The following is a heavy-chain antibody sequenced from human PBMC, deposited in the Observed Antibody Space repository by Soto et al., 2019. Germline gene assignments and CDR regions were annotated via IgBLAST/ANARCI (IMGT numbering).Heavy chain of an antibody. CDR3: VRERNDFSSVAGWFDP. CDR1: GGSISSGRYY. J-gene: IGHJ5*02. Sequence: QVQLQESGPGLVKPSQTLSLTCTVSGGSISSGRYYWSWIRQHPGKGLEWIGYIYYSGSTYYNPSLKSRVTISKDTSKNQFSLRLSSVTAADTAVYYCVRERNDFSSVAGWFDPWGQGILVTVSS. D-gene: IGHD3-3*01. V-gene: IGHV4-31*03. CDR2: IYYSGST.